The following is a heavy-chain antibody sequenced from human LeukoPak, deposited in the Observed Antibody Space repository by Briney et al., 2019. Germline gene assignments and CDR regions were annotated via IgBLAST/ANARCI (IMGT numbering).Heavy chain of an antibody. D-gene: IGHD6-13*01. V-gene: IGHV3-23*01. CDR3: AKNEQPLVLNWFDP. CDR1: GFTFSNYA. J-gene: IGHJ5*02. Sequence: GGSLRLSCAASGFTFSNYAMNWVRQAPGKGLEWVSAISGSGGSTYYADSVKGRFTISRDNSKNTLYLQMNSLRAEDTAVYYCAKNEQPLVLNWFDPWGQGTLVTVSS. CDR2: ISGSGGST.